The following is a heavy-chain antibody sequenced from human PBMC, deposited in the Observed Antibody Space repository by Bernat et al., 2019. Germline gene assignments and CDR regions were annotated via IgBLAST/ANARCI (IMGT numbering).Heavy chain of an antibody. D-gene: IGHD4-17*01. CDR1: GGSISSSSYY. CDR3: ARLEVTTVDAFDL. V-gene: IGHV4-39*01. Sequence: QLQLQESGPGLVKPSETLSLTCTVSGGSISSSSYYWGWIRQPPGKGLEWIGSISYSWNLYYNPSLKIRVTISVDTSKNQFSLKLSSVTAAETAVYYCARLEVTTVDAFDLWGQGTMVTVSS. CDR2: ISYSWNL. J-gene: IGHJ3*01.